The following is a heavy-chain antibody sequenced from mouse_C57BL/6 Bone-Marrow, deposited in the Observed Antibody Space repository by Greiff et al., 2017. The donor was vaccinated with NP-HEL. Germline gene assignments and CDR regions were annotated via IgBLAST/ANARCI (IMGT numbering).Heavy chain of an antibody. J-gene: IGHJ2*01. Sequence: VQLQQPGAELVKPGASVKLSCKASGYTFTSYWMHWVKQRPGRGLEWIGRIDPNSGGTKYNEKFKSKATLTVDKPSSTAYMQLSSLTSEESAVYYCARFGCGGGGNYYGSSDYFDYWGQGTTLTVSS. CDR1: GYTFTSYW. CDR2: IDPNSGGT. V-gene: IGHV1-72*01. D-gene: IGHD1-1*01. CDR3: ARFGCGGGGNYYGSSDYFDY.